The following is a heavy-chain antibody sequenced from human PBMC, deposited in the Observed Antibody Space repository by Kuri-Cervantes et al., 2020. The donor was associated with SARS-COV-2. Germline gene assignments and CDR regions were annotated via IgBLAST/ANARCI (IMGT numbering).Heavy chain of an antibody. CDR2: INPNSGGT. V-gene: IGHV1-2*02. Sequence: ASVKVSCKASGYTFTSYYMHWVRQAPGQGLEWMGWINPNSGGTNYAQKFQGRVTMTRDTSISTAYMELSRLRSDDTAVYYCARDDYCSSTSCYAKWFDPWVQGTLVTVS. J-gene: IGHJ5*02. CDR1: GYTFTSYY. D-gene: IGHD2-2*01. CDR3: ARDDYCSSTSCYAKWFDP.